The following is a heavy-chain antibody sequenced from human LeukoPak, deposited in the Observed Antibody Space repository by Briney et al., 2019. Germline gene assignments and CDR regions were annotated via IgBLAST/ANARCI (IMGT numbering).Heavy chain of an antibody. CDR2: IIPIFGTA. Sequence: ASVKVSCKASGGTFSSYAISWVRQAPGQGLEWMGGIIPIFGTANYAQKFQGRVTMTEDTSTDTAYMELSSLRSEDTAVYYCATGVDTAMVTVGYFDYWGQGTLVTVSS. CDR1: GGTFSSYA. CDR3: ATGVDTAMVTVGYFDY. J-gene: IGHJ4*02. D-gene: IGHD5-18*01. V-gene: IGHV1-69*06.